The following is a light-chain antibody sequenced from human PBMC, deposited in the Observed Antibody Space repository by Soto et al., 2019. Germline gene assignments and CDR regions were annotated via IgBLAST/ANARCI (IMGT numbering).Light chain of an antibody. CDR2: DAS. Sequence: QLTQSPSSLSASVGDSVTISCRASQDIGNSLACYQQQPGKAPKLLVYDASSLQVGVPSRFSGSGSGTDFTLTICSLQPDDFATYSCQQLYSYPPITFGQGTRLEIK. CDR3: QQLYSYPPIT. V-gene: IGKV1-9*01. CDR1: QDIGNS. J-gene: IGKJ5*01.